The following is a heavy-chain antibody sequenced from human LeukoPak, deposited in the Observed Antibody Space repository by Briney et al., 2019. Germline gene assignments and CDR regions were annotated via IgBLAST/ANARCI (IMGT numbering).Heavy chain of an antibody. D-gene: IGHD6-19*01. V-gene: IGHV3-30*03. CDR2: ISYDGSNK. J-gene: IGHJ6*02. CDR1: GFTFSSYG. CDR3: AGQYSSGRYDVGNYYYGMDV. Sequence: PGGSLRLSCAASGFTFSSYGMHWVRQAPGKGLEWVAVISYDGSNKYYADSVKGRFTISRDNSKNTLYLQMNSLRAEDTAVYYCAGQYSSGRYDVGNYYYGMDVWGQGTTVTVSS.